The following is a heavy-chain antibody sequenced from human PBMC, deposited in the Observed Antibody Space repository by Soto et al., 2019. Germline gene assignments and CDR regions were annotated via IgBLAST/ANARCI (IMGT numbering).Heavy chain of an antibody. V-gene: IGHV3-23*01. D-gene: IGHD2-2*01. Sequence: EVQLLVSGGGSVQPGGSLRLSCAASGFSFSNYAMSWVRQAPGTGLEGVSAIDSGGGSTYYAAPVKGRFSISRDNSTHTLYLQMNSLRAEDTAIYSCTKEHSTNPDTWCDPWGHGTLVTVSS. J-gene: IGHJ5*02. CDR3: TKEHSTNPDTWCDP. CDR2: IDSGGGST. CDR1: GFSFSNYA.